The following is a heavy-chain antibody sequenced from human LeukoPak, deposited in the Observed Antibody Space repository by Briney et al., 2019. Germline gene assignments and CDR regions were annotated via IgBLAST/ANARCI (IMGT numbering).Heavy chain of an antibody. J-gene: IGHJ4*02. V-gene: IGHV1-2*06. D-gene: IGHD3-22*01. CDR3: ARNLFDSNAYYSPADY. Sequence: ASVKVSCKASGYTFTDYYMHWVRQAPGQRFEWTGRINPNTGGTNYAQKFQGRVTMTRDTSMSTAYMEVSSLTSDDTAVYYCARNLFDSNAYYSPADYWGQGTLVTVAS. CDR2: INPNTGGT. CDR1: GYTFTDYY.